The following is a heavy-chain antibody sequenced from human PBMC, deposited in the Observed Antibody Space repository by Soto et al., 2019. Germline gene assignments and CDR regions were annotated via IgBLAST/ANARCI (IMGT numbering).Heavy chain of an antibody. V-gene: IGHV3-9*01. CDR1: GFTFNDYA. CDR2: ISWNSGSI. J-gene: IGHJ6*02. D-gene: IGHD3-3*01. CDR3: AKDLLLFGVVSSPFYGMDV. Sequence: EVQLVESGGGLVQSGRSLRLSCAASGFTFNDYAMHWVRQAPGKGLEWVSGISWNSGSIGYADSVKGRFTISRDNAKNSLYLQMNSLRAEDTALYYCAKDLLLFGVVSSPFYGMDVWGQGTTVTVSS.